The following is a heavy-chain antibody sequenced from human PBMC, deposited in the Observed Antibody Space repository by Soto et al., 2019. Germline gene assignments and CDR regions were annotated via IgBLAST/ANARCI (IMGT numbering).Heavy chain of an antibody. V-gene: IGHV5-10-1*01. D-gene: IGHD1-1*01. CDR1: GYSFTSYW. CDR2: INPSDSNT. Sequence: PGESLKISCQGSGYSFTSYWISWVRQMPGKGLEWMGKINPSDSNTNYSPSFQGHVTISVDKSSNTAYLQWSSLKASDTAMYCCARHQAGIYPSFDYWGQGTLVTVSS. J-gene: IGHJ4*02. CDR3: ARHQAGIYPSFDY.